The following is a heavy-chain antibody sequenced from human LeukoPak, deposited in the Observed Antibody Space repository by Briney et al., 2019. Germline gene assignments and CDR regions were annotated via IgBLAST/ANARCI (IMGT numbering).Heavy chain of an antibody. V-gene: IGHV4-34*01. Sequence: SETLSLTCAVYGGSFSGYYWSWIRQPPGKGLEWIGEINHSGSTNYNPSLKSRVTISVDTSKNQFSLKLSSVTTADTAVYYCARSVLRFLEWPRYFDYWGQGTLVTVSS. J-gene: IGHJ4*02. D-gene: IGHD3-3*01. CDR3: ARSVLRFLEWPRYFDY. CDR1: GGSFSGYY. CDR2: INHSGST.